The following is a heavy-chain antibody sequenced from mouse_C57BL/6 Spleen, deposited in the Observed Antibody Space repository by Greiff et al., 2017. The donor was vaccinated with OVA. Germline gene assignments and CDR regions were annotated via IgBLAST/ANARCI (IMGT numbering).Heavy chain of an antibody. V-gene: IGHV1-9*01. D-gene: IGHD1-1*01. CDR3: ARWYGSSYLYAMDY. Sequence: QVQLKQSGAELMKPGASVKLSCKATGYTFTGYWIEWVKQRPGHGLEWIGEILPGSGSTNYNEKFKGKATFTADTSSNTAYMQLSSLTTEDSAIYYCARWYGSSYLYAMDYWGQGTSVTVSS. CDR2: ILPGSGST. J-gene: IGHJ4*01. CDR1: GYTFTGYW.